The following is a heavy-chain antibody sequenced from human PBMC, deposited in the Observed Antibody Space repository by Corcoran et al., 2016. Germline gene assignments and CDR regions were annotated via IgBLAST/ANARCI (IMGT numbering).Heavy chain of an antibody. CDR2: IKSKTDGGTK. Sequence: SVSNAWMNWVRQAPGKGLEWVGRIKSKTDGGTKDYAAPVKGRFTISRDDSKNTLYLQMNSLKTEDTAVYYCTTAPSGLGYCSSTSGYSFDNWGQGTLVTVAA. J-gene: IGHJ4*02. CDR3: TTAPSGLGYCSSTSGYSFDN. V-gene: IGHV3-15*07. CDR1: SVSNAW. D-gene: IGHD2-2*02.